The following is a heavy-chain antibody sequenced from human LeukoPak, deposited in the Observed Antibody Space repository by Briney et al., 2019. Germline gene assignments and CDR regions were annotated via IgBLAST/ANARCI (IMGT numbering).Heavy chain of an antibody. CDR1: GYTFTGYY. J-gene: IGHJ4*02. Sequence: EASVKVSRKASGYTFTGYYMHWVRQAPGQGLEWMGWINPNSGGTNYAQKFQGRVTMTRDTSISTAYMELSSLRSEDTAVYYCARESVVVITTGYFDYWGQGTLVTVSS. CDR3: ARESVVVITTGYFDY. CDR2: INPNSGGT. V-gene: IGHV1-2*02. D-gene: IGHD3-22*01.